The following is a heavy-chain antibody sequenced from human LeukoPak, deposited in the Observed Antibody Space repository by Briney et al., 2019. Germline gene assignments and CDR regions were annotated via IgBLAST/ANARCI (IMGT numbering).Heavy chain of an antibody. CDR2: IYYSGST. CDR3: ARGGKLGVGPEDY. Sequence: PSETLSLTCTVSGGSISSYYWSWIRQPPGKGLEWIGYIYYSGSTNYNPSLKSRVTISVDTSKNQFSLKLSSVTAADTAVYYCARGGKLGVGPEDYWGQGTLVTVSS. J-gene: IGHJ4*02. D-gene: IGHD7-27*01. V-gene: IGHV4-59*08. CDR1: GGSISSYY.